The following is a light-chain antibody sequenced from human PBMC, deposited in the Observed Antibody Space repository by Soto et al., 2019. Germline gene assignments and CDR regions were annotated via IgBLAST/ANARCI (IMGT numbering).Light chain of an antibody. CDR1: SSDVGSCNC. CDR3: FSSVGSPNWV. Sequence: QSALTQPASVSGSPGQSITISCTGTSSDVGSCNCVSWYQQHPGKAPTLMIYEVNKRPSGVSNRFSGSKSGNTSSLTISGRQAEYEADYYGFSSVGSPNWVFGGGTQLTVL. V-gene: IGLV2-23*02. J-gene: IGLJ3*02. CDR2: EVN.